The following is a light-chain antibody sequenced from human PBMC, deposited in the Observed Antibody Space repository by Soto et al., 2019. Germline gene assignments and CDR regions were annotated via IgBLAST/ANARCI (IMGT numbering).Light chain of an antibody. J-gene: IGKJ2*01. V-gene: IGKV3-15*01. CDR1: QSITSN. Sequence: DIVMTQSPATLSVSPGERATLSCRASQSITSNNLAWYQQKPGQAPRLLIYGASSRATGIPARFSGSGSGTEFTLTISSLQSEDFAVYYCQQYNNWPPYTFGQGTKLEIK. CDR3: QQYNNWPPYT. CDR2: GAS.